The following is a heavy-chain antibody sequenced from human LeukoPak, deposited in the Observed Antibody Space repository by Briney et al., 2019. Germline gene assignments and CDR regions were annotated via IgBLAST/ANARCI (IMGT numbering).Heavy chain of an antibody. CDR2: LRGNGDT. V-gene: IGHV3-23*01. Sequence: GGSLTLSCAASGFTFSSYAMSWVREAPARGLEWVSSLRGNGDTFYADSVKGRFTLSRDDSRNTVYLQLNNLRVEDTAVYYCANASWVSNSDAVLWGQGTLVTVSS. J-gene: IGHJ4*02. CDR1: GFTFSSYA. CDR3: ANASWVSNSDAVL. D-gene: IGHD4-23*01.